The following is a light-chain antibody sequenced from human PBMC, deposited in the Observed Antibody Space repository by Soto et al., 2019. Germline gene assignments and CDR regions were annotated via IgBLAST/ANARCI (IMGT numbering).Light chain of an antibody. Sequence: EVVLTQSPGTLSLSPGERATLSCRASQSIGSTYLAWYQQKAGQAPRLLIYGASSRATGIPDRFSGGGSGTDFSLTISRLDPEDFAVYYCQQYRSSPITFGQGTRLELK. CDR2: GAS. CDR3: QQYRSSPIT. J-gene: IGKJ5*01. V-gene: IGKV3-20*01. CDR1: QSIGSTY.